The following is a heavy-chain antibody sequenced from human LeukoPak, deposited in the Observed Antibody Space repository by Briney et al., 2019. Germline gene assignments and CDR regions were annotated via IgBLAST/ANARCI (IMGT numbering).Heavy chain of an antibody. CDR1: GFTFSSYG. D-gene: IGHD5-18*01. CDR2: ISGSGGST. J-gene: IGHJ4*02. CDR3: AKPGAMVGRAFDY. V-gene: IGHV3-23*01. Sequence: PGGSLRLSCAASGFTFSSYGMSWVRQAPGKGLEWVSAISGSGGSTYYADSVKGRFTISRDNSKNTLYLQMNSLRAEDTAVYYCAKPGAMVGRAFDYWGQGTLVTVSS.